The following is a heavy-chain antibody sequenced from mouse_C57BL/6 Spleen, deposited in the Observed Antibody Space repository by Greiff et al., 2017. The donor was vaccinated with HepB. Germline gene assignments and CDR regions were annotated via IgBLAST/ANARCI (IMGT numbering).Heavy chain of an antibody. J-gene: IGHJ3*01. CDR2: IYPGDGDT. CDR3: ARTDYAAY. Sequence: QVQLKESGPELVKPGASVKISCKASGYAFSSSWMNWVKQRPGKGLEWIGRIYPGDGDTNYNGKFKGKATLTADKSSSTAYMQLSSLTSEDSAVYFCARTDYAAYWGQGTLVTVSA. D-gene: IGHD2-4*01. CDR1: GYAFSSSW. V-gene: IGHV1-82*01.